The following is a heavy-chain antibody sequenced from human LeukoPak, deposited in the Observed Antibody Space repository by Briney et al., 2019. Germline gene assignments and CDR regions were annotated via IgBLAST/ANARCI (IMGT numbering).Heavy chain of an antibody. Sequence: GRSLRLSCAASGYTFSSYASHWVRKASGKGLEWVAVISYDGSNKYYADSVKGRFTISRDNSKNTLYLQMNSLRAEDTAVYYCARDLGIGNPTFDYWGQGTLVTASS. CDR3: ARDLGIGNPTFDY. V-gene: IGHV3-30*04. CDR1: GYTFSSYA. J-gene: IGHJ4*02. D-gene: IGHD1-14*01. CDR2: ISYDGSNK.